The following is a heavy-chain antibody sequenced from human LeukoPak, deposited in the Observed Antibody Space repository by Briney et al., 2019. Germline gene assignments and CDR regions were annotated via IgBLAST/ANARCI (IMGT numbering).Heavy chain of an antibody. J-gene: IGHJ6*04. V-gene: IGHV4-59*01. CDR2: IYYSGST. CDR1: GGSISSYY. CDR3: ARDPGYDIKSWYYYGMDV. D-gene: IGHD3-9*01. Sequence: PSETLSLTCTVSGGSISSYYWSWIRQPPGKGLEWIGYIYYSGSTNYNPSLKSRVTISVDTSKNQFSLKLSSVTAADTAVYYCARDPGYDIKSWYYYGMDVLGKGTTVTVSS.